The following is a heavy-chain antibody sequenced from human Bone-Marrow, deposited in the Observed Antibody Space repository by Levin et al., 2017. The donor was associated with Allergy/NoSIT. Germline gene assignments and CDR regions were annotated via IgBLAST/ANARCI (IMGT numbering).Heavy chain of an antibody. V-gene: IGHV4-59*06. CDR2: IYYNGNT. CDR3: ARRYYYDSRGYYGFDA. D-gene: IGHD3-22*01. Sequence: SETLSLTCTVSDGSINSFFWSWIRQPPGKGLEWIGYIYYNGNTYYNPSLKGRVTTSLDTSKNQFSLNLRSVTAADTAVYYCARRYYYDSRGYYGFDAWGQGTLVIVSS. J-gene: IGHJ5*02. CDR1: DGSINSFF.